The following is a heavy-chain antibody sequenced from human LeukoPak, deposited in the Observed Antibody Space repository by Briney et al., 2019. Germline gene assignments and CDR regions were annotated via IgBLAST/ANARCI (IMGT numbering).Heavy chain of an antibody. CDR1: GGSISSYY. V-gene: IGHV4-59*01. J-gene: IGHJ3*02. Sequence: SETLSLTCTVSGGSISSYYWSWIRQPPGKGLEWIGYIYYSGSTNYNPSLKSRVTISVDTSKNQFSLKLSSVTAADTAVYYCARDRGNIGYCSSTSLDPCAFDIWGQGTMVTVSS. CDR3: ARDRGNIGYCSSTSLDPCAFDI. CDR2: IYYSGST. D-gene: IGHD2-2*01.